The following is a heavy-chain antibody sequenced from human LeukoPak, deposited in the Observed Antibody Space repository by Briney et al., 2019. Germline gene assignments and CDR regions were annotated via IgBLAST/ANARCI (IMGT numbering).Heavy chain of an antibody. J-gene: IGHJ3*02. CDR3: AKVDPRSSWYIMGAFDI. CDR2: ISWNSGSI. D-gene: IGHD6-13*01. V-gene: IGHV3-9*01. CDR1: GFTFDDYA. Sequence: GRSLRLSCAASGFTFDDYAMHWVRQAPGKGLEWVSGISWNSGSIGYADSVKGRFTISRDNAKNSLYLQMNSLRAEDTALYYCAKVDPRSSWYIMGAFDIWGQGTMVTVSS.